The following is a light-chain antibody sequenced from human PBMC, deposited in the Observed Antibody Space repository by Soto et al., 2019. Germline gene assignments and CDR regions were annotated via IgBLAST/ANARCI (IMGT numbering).Light chain of an antibody. CDR3: QSYDSSLSVV. V-gene: IGLV1-40*01. J-gene: IGLJ2*01. CDR2: NNK. Sequence: QAVVTQPPSVSGAPGQRVTISCTGSGSTIGAGYDVDWYQQVPGTAPKLLIYNNKNRPSGVPDRFSGSKSGTSASLAISGLQAEDEADYYCQSYDSSLSVVFGGGTKLTVL. CDR1: GSTIGAGYD.